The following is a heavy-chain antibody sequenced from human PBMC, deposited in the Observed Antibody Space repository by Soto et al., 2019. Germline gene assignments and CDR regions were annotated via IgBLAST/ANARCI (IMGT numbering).Heavy chain of an antibody. CDR3: ARLSCSGGSCYGGEDGIDY. CDR1: GGTFSSYA. D-gene: IGHD2-15*01. V-gene: IGHV1-69*01. J-gene: IGHJ4*02. Sequence: QVQLVQSGAEVKKPGSSVKVSCKASGGTFSSYAISWVRQAPGQGLEWMGGIIPIFGTANYAQKFQGRVTITADESTSTAYVELSSLRSEDTAVYYCARLSCSGGSCYGGEDGIDYWGQGTLVTVSS. CDR2: IIPIFGTA.